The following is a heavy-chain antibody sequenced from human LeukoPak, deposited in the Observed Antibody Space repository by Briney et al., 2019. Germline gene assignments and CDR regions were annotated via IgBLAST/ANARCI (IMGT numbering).Heavy chain of an antibody. J-gene: IGHJ4*02. CDR1: GGSISSYY. CDR3: ARDPPAAAGDY. D-gene: IGHD6-13*01. CDR2: IYYSGST. Sequence: SETLSLTCTVSGGSISSYYWSWIRQPPGKGLEWIGYIYYSGSTNYNPSLKSRVTISVDTSKNQFSLKLSSVTAADTAVYYCARDPPAAAGDYWGQGTLVTVSS. V-gene: IGHV4-59*12.